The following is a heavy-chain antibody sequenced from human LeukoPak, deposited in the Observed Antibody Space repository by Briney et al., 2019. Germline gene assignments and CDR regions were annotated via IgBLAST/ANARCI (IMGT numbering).Heavy chain of an antibody. D-gene: IGHD2-2*01. J-gene: IGHJ5*01. CDR2: ISGSSGTI. CDR1: GFTFSSYT. CDR3: ARGCPSYLFTNSCNVSDS. Sequence: GGSLRLSCAASGFTFSSYTMNWVRQAPGKGLEWISFISGSSGTIYYADSVRGRFTISRDNAKNSLYLQVNSLRAEDTAVYYCARGCPSYLFTNSCNVSDSCGQRTLVTVSS. V-gene: IGHV3-48*01.